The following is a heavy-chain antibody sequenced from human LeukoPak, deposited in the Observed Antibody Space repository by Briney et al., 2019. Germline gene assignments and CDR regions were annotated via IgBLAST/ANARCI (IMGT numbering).Heavy chain of an antibody. CDR3: TRLNCSSTSCYYDY. D-gene: IGHD2-2*01. CDR2: IRSKANSYAT. V-gene: IGHV3-73*01. Sequence: XIRSKANSYATAYAASVKGRFTISRDDSENTAYLQMNSLKTEDTAVYYCTRLNCSSTSCYYDYWGQGTLVTVSS. J-gene: IGHJ4*02.